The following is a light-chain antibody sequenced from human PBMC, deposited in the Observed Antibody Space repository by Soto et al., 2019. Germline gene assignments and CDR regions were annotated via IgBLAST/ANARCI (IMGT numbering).Light chain of an antibody. Sequence: EIVMTQSPATLSVSPGERATLSCRASQSVSSNFAWYQQKPGQAPRILIYGASTRATGIPARFSGSGSGTEFTHTISSLQSEDFAVYYCQQYNNWPRWTFGQGTKVEIK. CDR3: QQYNNWPRWT. CDR2: GAS. V-gene: IGKV3-15*01. J-gene: IGKJ1*01. CDR1: QSVSSN.